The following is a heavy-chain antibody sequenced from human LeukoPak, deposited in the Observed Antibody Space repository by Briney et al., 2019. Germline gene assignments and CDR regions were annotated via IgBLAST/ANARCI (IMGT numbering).Heavy chain of an antibody. V-gene: IGHV2-5*01. D-gene: IGHD4-17*01. Sequence: ESGPTLVNPTQTLTLTCTFSGFSLSTSGVAVGWFRQPPGGALEWLALIYWNDGKYYSPSLKSRLTIAKDTSKSQVVLTMTNMDPVDTATFYCARRRSPSNGDWFDLWGQGTLVTVSS. CDR2: IYWNDGK. CDR1: GFSLSTSGVA. CDR3: ARRRSPSNGDWFDL. J-gene: IGHJ5*02.